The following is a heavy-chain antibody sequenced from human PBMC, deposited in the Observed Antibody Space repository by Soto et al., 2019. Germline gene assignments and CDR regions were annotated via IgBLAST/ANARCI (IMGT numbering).Heavy chain of an antibody. D-gene: IGHD3-16*01. Sequence: QMQLVESGGGLVEPGGSLRLSCEASGFTFSNHYMSWIRQARGKGLEWVSYISRSGSTICYADSVRGRFTISRDNSKSSLYLQMDSLRAEDTAMYYCGRDPELWDENVATRPSIYYYGMDVWGQGTTVTVSS. J-gene: IGHJ6*02. CDR1: GFTFSNHY. CDR2: ISRSGSTI. V-gene: IGHV3-11*01. CDR3: GRDPELWDENVATRPSIYYYGMDV.